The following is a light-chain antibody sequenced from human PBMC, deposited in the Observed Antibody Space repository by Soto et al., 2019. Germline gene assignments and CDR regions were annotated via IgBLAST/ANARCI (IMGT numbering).Light chain of an antibody. J-gene: IGLJ1*01. CDR3: GSWDTSLSAGV. Sequence: VLTQPPSVSAAPGQKVTISCSGSSSNIGKNFISWYQQLPGTAPKLLIYDNTQRPLGIPDRFSASKSGTSGTLDITGLQTGDEADYYCGSWDTSLSAGVFGTGTKVTVL. CDR2: DNT. V-gene: IGLV1-51*01. CDR1: SSNIGKNF.